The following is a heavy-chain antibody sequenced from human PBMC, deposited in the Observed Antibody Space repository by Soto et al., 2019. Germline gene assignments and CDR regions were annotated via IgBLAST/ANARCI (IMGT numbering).Heavy chain of an antibody. Sequence: GGSLRLSCAASGFIFDNYAMTWVRQAPGKGLEWVSSINDVGGSTYYADSVKGRFTISRDSSRNTLFLQMNSLRAKDTAIYYCAQVSSRERGYSYGASDYCGQGIMVTVSS. V-gene: IGHV3-23*01. CDR3: AQVSSRERGYSYGASDY. J-gene: IGHJ4*02. CDR2: INDVGGST. D-gene: IGHD5-18*01. CDR1: GFIFDNYA.